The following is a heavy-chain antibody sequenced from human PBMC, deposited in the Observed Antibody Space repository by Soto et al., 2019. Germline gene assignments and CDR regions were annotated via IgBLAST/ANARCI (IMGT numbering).Heavy chain of an antibody. CDR3: ARGAGEDWRGYYKGGLFDY. J-gene: IGHJ4*02. CDR1: GGTFSSYA. Sequence: SVKVSCKASGGTFSSYAISWVRQAPGQGLEWMGGIIPIFGTANYAQKFQGRVTITADESTSTAYMELSSLRSEDTAVYYCARGAGEDWRGYYKGGLFDYWGQETLVTVSS. V-gene: IGHV1-69*13. D-gene: IGHD3-3*01. CDR2: IIPIFGTA.